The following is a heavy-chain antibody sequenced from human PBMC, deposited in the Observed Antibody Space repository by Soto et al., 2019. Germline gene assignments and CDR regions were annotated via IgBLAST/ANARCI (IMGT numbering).Heavy chain of an antibody. Sequence: QVQLQQWGAGLLKPSETLSLTCAVYGGSFSGYYWSWIRQPPGKGLEWIGEINHSGSTNYNPSLKSRVTIPVDTSKNQFSLKLSSVTAADTAVYYCARQQWLVQGYFDLWGRGTLVTVSS. CDR2: INHSGST. CDR3: ARQQWLVQGYFDL. CDR1: GGSFSGYY. V-gene: IGHV4-34*01. J-gene: IGHJ2*01. D-gene: IGHD6-19*01.